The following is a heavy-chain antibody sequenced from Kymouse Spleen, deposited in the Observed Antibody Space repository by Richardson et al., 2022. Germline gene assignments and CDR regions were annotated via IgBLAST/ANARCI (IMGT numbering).Heavy chain of an antibody. CDR1: GFTFSSYD. V-gene: IGHV3-13*01. D-gene: IGHD1-7*01. Sequence: EVQLVESGGGLVQPGGSLRLSCAASGFTFSSYDMHWVRQATGKGLEWVSAIGTAGDTYYPGSVKGRFTISRENAKNSLYLQMNSLRAGDTAVYYCARELELRGMDVWGQGTTVTVSS. J-gene: IGHJ6*02. CDR2: IGTAGDT. CDR3: ARELELRGMDV.